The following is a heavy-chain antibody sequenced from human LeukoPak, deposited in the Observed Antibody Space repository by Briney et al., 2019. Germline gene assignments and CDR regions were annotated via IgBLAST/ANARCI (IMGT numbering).Heavy chain of an antibody. V-gene: IGHV1-2*02. CDR2: LNPNSGYT. J-gene: IGHJ4*02. D-gene: IGHD4-11*01. CDR1: GHTFTGSY. Sequence: GASVKVSCKASGHTFTGSYIHWVRQAPGQGLEWMGWLNPNSGYTDSAQSFQGRVTLTRDTSISTAYMELSSLRSDDTAVYYCARAVTLTDIDYWGQGTLVTVSS. CDR3: ARAVTLTDIDY.